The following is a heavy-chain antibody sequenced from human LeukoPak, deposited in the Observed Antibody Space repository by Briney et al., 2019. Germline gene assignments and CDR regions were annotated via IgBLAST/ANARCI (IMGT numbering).Heavy chain of an antibody. J-gene: IGHJ5*02. V-gene: IGHV4-61*02. Sequence: PSETLSLTCTVSGGSIRSSSYYRAWIRQPPGKGLEWIGRIEASGNTNYNPSLNSRVTISVDTSKNQFSLKLSSVTAADTAVYYCARYHVLNRGVNWFDPWGQGTLVTVSS. CDR3: ARYHVLNRGVNWFDP. D-gene: IGHD2-2*01. CDR1: GGSIRSSSYY. CDR2: IEASGNT.